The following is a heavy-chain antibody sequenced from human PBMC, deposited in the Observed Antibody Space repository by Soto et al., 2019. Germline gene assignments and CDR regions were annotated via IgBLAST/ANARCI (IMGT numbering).Heavy chain of an antibody. CDR3: AGCSSTSCYRAYYFDY. D-gene: IGHD2-2*01. V-gene: IGHV1-69*02. CDR2: IIPILGVA. Sequence: ASVKVSCKASGGTFSSYTISWVRQAPGQGLEWMGRIIPILGVANYAQKFQGRVTITADKSTSTAYMELSSLRSEDTAVFYCAGCSSTSCYRAYYFDYWGQGTLVTVSS. J-gene: IGHJ4*02. CDR1: GGTFSSYT.